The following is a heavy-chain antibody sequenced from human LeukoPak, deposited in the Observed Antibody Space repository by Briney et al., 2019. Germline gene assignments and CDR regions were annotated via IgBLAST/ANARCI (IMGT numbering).Heavy chain of an antibody. D-gene: IGHD3-3*01. Sequence: SEALSLTCSGNGGSFIVYYLSWIRQPPGKGLDWIGEFYHSGSTNYNPSPKSGVTISVDTSKNQLSPKLSSVTAADTAVYCCARHIDFWSGYGDYMDVWGKGTTVTVSS. CDR2: FYHSGST. CDR3: ARHIDFWSGYGDYMDV. CDR1: GGSFIVYY. J-gene: IGHJ6*03. V-gene: IGHV4-34*01.